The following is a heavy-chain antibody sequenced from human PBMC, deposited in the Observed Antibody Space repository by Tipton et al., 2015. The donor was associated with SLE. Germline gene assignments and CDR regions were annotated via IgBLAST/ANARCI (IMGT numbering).Heavy chain of an antibody. CDR2: IYTSGST. D-gene: IGHD3-3*01. CDR1: GGSISSSSYY. CDR3: ARGVMDYDFWSGSTYYYYYMDV. J-gene: IGHJ6*03. Sequence: TLSLTCTFSGGSISSSSYYWGWIRQPAGKGLEWIGRIYTSGSTNYNPSLKSRVTMSVDKSKNQFSLKLSSVTAADTAVYYCARGVMDYDFWSGSTYYYYYMDVWGKGTTVTVSS. V-gene: IGHV4-61*02.